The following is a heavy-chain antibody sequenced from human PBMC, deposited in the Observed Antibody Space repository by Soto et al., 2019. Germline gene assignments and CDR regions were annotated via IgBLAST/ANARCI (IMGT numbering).Heavy chain of an antibody. CDR1: GGSISSSSYY. D-gene: IGHD6-6*01. CDR3: ARPNRAVRHGRGWFDP. V-gene: IGHV4-39*01. J-gene: IGHJ5*02. Sequence: QLQLQESGPGLVKPSETLSLTCTVSGGSISSSSYYWGWIRQPPGKGLEWIGSIYYSGSTYYNPSLKSRVTRSVDTPKNRFSLKLSSVTAADTAVYYWARPNRAVRHGRGWFDPWGQVTLVTVSS. CDR2: IYYSGST.